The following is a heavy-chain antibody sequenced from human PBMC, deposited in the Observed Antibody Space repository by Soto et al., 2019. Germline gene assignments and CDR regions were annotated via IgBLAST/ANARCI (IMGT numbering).Heavy chain of an antibody. J-gene: IGHJ5*02. CDR1: GGSVTSSFFF. CDR3: TRLSSSSGWSLLDA. V-gene: IGHV4-61*01. D-gene: IGHD6-13*01. CDR2: VYYTGTR. Sequence: SETLSPTCTLSGGSVTSSFFFWSWVLQPPGRRLEWIGSVYYTGTRHNSPSLASLVAMSVDTSKMQFTLSVGSLTAGGTARYCCTRLSSSSGWSLLDAWGQGMLVTVSS.